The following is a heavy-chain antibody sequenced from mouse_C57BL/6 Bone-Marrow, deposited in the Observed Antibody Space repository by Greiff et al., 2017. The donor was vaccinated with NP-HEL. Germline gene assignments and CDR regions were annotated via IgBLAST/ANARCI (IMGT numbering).Heavy chain of an antibody. Sequence: EVQLQESGTVLARPGASVKMSCKTSGYTFTSYWMHWVKQRPGQGLEWIGAIYPGNSDTSYNQKFKGKANLTAVTSARTAYMELSSLTNEDSAVYYCTRPRAGYYGSRDFDYWGQGTTLTVSS. D-gene: IGHD1-1*01. J-gene: IGHJ2*01. CDR2: IYPGNSDT. V-gene: IGHV1-5*01. CDR3: TRPRAGYYGSRDFDY. CDR1: GYTFTSYW.